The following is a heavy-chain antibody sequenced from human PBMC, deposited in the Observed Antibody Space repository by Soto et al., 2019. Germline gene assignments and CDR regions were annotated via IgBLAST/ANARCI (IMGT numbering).Heavy chain of an antibody. CDR3: TWAGTTIWGLHPHFDY. CDR1: GDRVPGKWAG. D-gene: IGHD2-21*02. J-gene: IGHJ4*02. Sequence: SRTLSLICGISGDRVPGKWAGWRWISHTVSRCLGRLGRTCYRHKRYNDYAESMQGRLALDPDTSMNEFYLQLNSVTREDTAVYFCTWAGTTIWGLHPHFDYWGQGTQVTVSS. CDR2: TCYRHKRYN. V-gene: IGHV6-1*01.